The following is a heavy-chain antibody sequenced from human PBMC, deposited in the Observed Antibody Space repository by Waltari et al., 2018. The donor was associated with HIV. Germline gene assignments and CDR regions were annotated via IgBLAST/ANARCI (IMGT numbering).Heavy chain of an antibody. J-gene: IGHJ4*02. D-gene: IGHD6-13*01. V-gene: IGHV3-53*02. CDR2: IYSGGST. CDR1: GFTVSNNY. CDR3: ARDWSSSYDY. Sequence: EVQLVETGGGLIQPGGSLRLSCAVSGFTVSNNYMSWVRQAPGKGLEWVSVIYSGGSTYYADSVKGRFTISRDNSKNMLYLQMNSLRAEDTAVYYCARDWSSSYDYWGQGTLVTVSS.